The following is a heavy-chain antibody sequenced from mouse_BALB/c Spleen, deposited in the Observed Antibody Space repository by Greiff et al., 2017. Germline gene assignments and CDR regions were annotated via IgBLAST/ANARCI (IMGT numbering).Heavy chain of an antibody. Sequence: EVQLQESGPGLVKPSQSLSLTCTVTGYSITSDYAWNWIRQFPGNKLEWMGYISYSGSTSYNPSLKSRISITRDTSKNQFFLQWNSVTTEDTATYYCAGWDYFDYWGQGTTLTVSS. CDR2: ISYSGST. CDR3: AGWDYFDY. J-gene: IGHJ2*01. V-gene: IGHV3-2*02. CDR1: GYSITSDYA. D-gene: IGHD1-1*02.